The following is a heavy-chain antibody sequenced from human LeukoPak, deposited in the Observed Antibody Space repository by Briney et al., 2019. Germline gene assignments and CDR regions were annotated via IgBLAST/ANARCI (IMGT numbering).Heavy chain of an antibody. CDR2: INHSGTI. J-gene: IGHJ5*01. Sequence: SATLSLTCAVYGSSFSYDYWSWIRPAPGKGLEWIGEINHSGTITYNPSLKSRVTISAEKSKSQFSLRLTSVTAADTAVYYCAKGVWAPRFDSWGQGTLVTVSS. CDR1: GSSFSYDY. V-gene: IGHV4-34*01. CDR3: AKGVWAPRFDS. D-gene: IGHD7-27*01.